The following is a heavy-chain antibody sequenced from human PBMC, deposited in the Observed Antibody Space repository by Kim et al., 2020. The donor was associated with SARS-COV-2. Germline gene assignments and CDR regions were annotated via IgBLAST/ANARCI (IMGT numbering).Heavy chain of an antibody. V-gene: IGHV3-43*01. Sequence: GGSLRLSCAASGFTFDDYTMHWVRQAPGKGLEWVSLLSWDGGSTYYADSVKGRFTISRDNSKNSLYLQMNSLRTEDTALYYCAKDIKIRADCSSTSCYEGYCDYWGQGTLVTVSS. CDR3: AKDIKIRADCSSTSCYEGYCDY. CDR2: LSWDGGST. CDR1: GFTFDDYT. J-gene: IGHJ4*02. D-gene: IGHD2-2*01.